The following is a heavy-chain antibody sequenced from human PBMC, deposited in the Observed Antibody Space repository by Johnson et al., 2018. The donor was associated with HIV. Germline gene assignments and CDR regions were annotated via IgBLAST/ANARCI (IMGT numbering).Heavy chain of an antibody. CDR3: ARGSGSSDAFDI. J-gene: IGHJ3*02. D-gene: IGHD1-26*01. Sequence: VQLVESGGGLVKPGGSLRLSCAASGFTFSSYDMHWVRQATGKGLEWVSAIGTAGDTYYPGSVKGRFTISRENAKNSLYLQMNSLRSGDTAVYYCARGSGSSDAFDIWGQGTMVTVSS. CDR1: GFTFSSYD. CDR2: IGTAGDT. V-gene: IGHV3-13*01.